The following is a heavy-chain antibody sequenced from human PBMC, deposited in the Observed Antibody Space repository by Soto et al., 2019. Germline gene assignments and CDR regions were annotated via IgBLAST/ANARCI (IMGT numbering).Heavy chain of an antibody. CDR1: GGSISSSNW. V-gene: IGHV4-4*02. CDR3: ARRWGEGRVDY. D-gene: IGHD3-10*01. Sequence: SETLSITCAVSGGSISSSNWWSWVRQPPGQGLEWIGEIYHSGNTNYNPSLKSRVTMAVDKSRNQFSLKLSSVTTVDTAVYYCARRWGEGRVDYWGQGTLVTVS. J-gene: IGHJ4*02. CDR2: IYHSGNT.